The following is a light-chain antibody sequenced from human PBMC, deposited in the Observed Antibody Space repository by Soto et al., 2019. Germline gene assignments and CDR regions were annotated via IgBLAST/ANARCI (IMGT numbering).Light chain of an antibody. CDR3: SSYTASSTYV. J-gene: IGLJ1*01. CDR1: SGDVGGYDY. CDR2: EVF. Sequence: QSALTQPASVSGSPGQSITISCSGTSGDVGGYDYVSWYQHHPGKAHKLIIFEVFNRPSGVSNRFSGSKSGNTASLTISGLQAEDEADYYWSSYTASSTYVFGTGTKVTVL. V-gene: IGLV2-14*01.